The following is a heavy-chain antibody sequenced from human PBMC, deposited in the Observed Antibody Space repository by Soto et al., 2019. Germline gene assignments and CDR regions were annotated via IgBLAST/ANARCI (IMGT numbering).Heavy chain of an antibody. CDR2: IIPILGIA. Sequence: SVKVSCKASGGTFSSYTISWVRQAPGQGLEWMGRIIPILGIANYAQKFQGRVTITADKSTSTAYMELSSLRSEDTAVYYCARYCSGGSCYPEYFQHWGQGTLVTSPQ. D-gene: IGHD2-15*01. CDR1: GGTFSSYT. J-gene: IGHJ1*01. CDR3: ARYCSGGSCYPEYFQH. V-gene: IGHV1-69*02.